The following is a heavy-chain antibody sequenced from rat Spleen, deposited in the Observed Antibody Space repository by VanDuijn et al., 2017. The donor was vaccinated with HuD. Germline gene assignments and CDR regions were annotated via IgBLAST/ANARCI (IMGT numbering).Heavy chain of an antibody. CDR2: ISFNGAST. CDR3: ARHNSGYGVMDA. V-gene: IGHV5-20*01. J-gene: IGHJ4*01. Sequence: EVQLVESGGGLVQPGRSMKLSCAASGFTFSDYGMVWVLQAPTKGLEWVASISFNGASTYYRDSVKGRFTISRDNAKSTLYLQMESLRSEDTATYYCARHNSGYGVMDAWGQGASVTVSS. D-gene: IGHD4-3*01. CDR1: GFTFSDYG.